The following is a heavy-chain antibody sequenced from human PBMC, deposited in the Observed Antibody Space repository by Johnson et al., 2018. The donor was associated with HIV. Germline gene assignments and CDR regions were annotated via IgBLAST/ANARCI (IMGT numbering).Heavy chain of an antibody. CDR2: ISWNSGSI. CDR1: GFTFSSYG. Sequence: VQLVESGGGVVQPGRSLRLSCAASGFTFSSYGMHWVRQAPGKGLEWVSGISWNSGSIHYADSVKGRFTISRDNAKNSLYLQMNSLRAEDTALYYCAKDINLEDAFDIWGQGTMVTVSS. V-gene: IGHV3-9*01. CDR3: AKDINLEDAFDI. J-gene: IGHJ3*02.